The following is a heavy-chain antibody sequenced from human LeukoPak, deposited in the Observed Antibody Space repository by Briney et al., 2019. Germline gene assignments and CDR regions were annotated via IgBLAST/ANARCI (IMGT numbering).Heavy chain of an antibody. V-gene: IGHV4-34*01. CDR3: ARDSEDIVVVVAAHPAYYFDY. CDR2: INHSGST. Sequence: PSETLSLTCAVYGGSFSGYYWSWIRQPPGKGLEWIGEINHSGSTNYNPSLKSRVTISVDTSKNQFSLKLSSVTAADTAVYYCARDSEDIVVVVAAHPAYYFDYWGQGTLVTVSS. J-gene: IGHJ4*02. CDR1: GGSFSGYY. D-gene: IGHD2-15*01.